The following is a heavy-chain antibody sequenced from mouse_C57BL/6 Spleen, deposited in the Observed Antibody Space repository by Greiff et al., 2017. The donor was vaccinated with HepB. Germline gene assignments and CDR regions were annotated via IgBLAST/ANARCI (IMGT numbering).Heavy chain of an antibody. D-gene: IGHD2-10*01. V-gene: IGHV1-42*01. CDR2: INPSTGGT. CDR1: GYSFTGYY. J-gene: IGHJ3*01. Sequence: VQLKQSGPELVKPGASVKISCKASGYSFTGYYMNWVKQSPEKSLEWIGEINPSTGGTTYNQKFKAKATLTVDKSSSTAYMQLKSLTSEDSAVYYCVAYYAYWGQGTLVTVSA. CDR3: VAYYAY.